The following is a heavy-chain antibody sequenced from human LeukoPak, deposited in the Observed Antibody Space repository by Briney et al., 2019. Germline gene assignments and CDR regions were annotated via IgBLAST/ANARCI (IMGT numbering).Heavy chain of an antibody. V-gene: IGHV4-4*07. CDR2: IYTSGST. J-gene: IGHJ4*02. CDR3: ARETDYDFWSGTMGYFDY. CDR1: GGSISSYY. D-gene: IGHD3-3*01. Sequence: PSETLSLTCTVSGGSISSYYWSWIRQPAGKGLEWIGRIYTSGSTNYNPSLKSRVTMSVDTSKNQFSLKLSSVTAADTAVYYCARETDYDFWSGTMGYFDYWGQGTLVTVSS.